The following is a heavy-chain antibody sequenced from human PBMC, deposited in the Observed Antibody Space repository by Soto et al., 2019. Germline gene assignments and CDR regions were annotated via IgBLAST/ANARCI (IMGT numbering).Heavy chain of an antibody. Sequence: QVQLVQSGAEVKKPGSSVKVSCKASGGTFSSYTFSWVRQAPGQGLEWMGRIVPILGIGNYAQKFQGSVTITADKATSTAYMELGSLRSEDTAVYYCAREIAVAGKTSDVFDIWGQGTMVTVSS. V-gene: IGHV1-69*02. CDR1: GGTFSSYT. J-gene: IGHJ3*02. D-gene: IGHD6-19*01. CDR2: IVPILGIG. CDR3: AREIAVAGKTSDVFDI.